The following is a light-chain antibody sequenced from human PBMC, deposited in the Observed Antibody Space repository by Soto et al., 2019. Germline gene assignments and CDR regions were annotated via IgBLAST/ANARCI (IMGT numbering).Light chain of an antibody. CDR2: GAS. V-gene: IGKV3-15*01. J-gene: IGKJ5*01. CDR1: HSVNSH. Sequence: EVVLPQSPATLSVSPGDRVALTCRTSHSVNSHVAWYKQKPGQAPRLLLYGASTRATGIPVRFSGSGFGTEFTLTISSLQSEDFAVYYCQQYKNWPLLGQGTRLEIK. CDR3: QQYKNWPL.